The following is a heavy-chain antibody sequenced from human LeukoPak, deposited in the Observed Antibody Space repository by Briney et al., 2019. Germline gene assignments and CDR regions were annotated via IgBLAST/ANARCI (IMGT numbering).Heavy chain of an antibody. CDR2: IYTSGST. CDR1: GGSISSYY. V-gene: IGHV4-4*07. CDR3: ARSREVSYYSSGRYGRQYYFDY. D-gene: IGHD6-19*01. Sequence: SETLSLTCTVSGGSISSYYWSWIRQPAGKGLEWIGRIYTSGSTNYNPSLKSRVTMSVDTSKNQFSLKLSSVTAADTAVYYCARSREVSYYSSGRYGRQYYFDYWGQGTLVTVSS. J-gene: IGHJ4*02.